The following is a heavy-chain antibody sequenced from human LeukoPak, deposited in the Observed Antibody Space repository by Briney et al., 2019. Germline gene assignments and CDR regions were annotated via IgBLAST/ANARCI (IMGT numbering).Heavy chain of an antibody. CDR1: GYTFTGYY. Sequence: ASVKVSCKASGYTFTGYYMHWVRQAPGQGLEWMGWIKSNTGGTKYVEKFEGRFTMTRDTSISTIYMELSSLRSDDTAVYYCAADKQQLSYYFDYWGQGTLVTVSA. D-gene: IGHD6-13*01. V-gene: IGHV1-2*02. J-gene: IGHJ4*02. CDR2: IKSNTGGT. CDR3: AADKQQLSYYFDY.